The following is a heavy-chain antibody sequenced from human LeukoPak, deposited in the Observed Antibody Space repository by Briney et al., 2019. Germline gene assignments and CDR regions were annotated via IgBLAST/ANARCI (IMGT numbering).Heavy chain of an antibody. D-gene: IGHD3-3*01. CDR2: IRSKAYGGTT. CDR3: TRGRLFGVVIIDY. J-gene: IGHJ4*02. V-gene: IGHV3-49*04. CDR1: GFTFGDYA. Sequence: PGGSLRLSCTASGFTFGDYAMSWVRQAPGKGLEWVGFIRSKAYGGTTEYAASVKGRFTISRDDSKSIAYVQMNSLKTEDTAVYYCTRGRLFGVVIIDYWGQGTLVTVS.